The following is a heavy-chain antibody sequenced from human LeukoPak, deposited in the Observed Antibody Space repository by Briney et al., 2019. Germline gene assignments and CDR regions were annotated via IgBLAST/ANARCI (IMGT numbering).Heavy chain of an antibody. J-gene: IGHJ4*02. CDR3: AKHVYHDFWSGYSSRPNFDY. Sequence: GGSLRLSCAASGFTFSSYAMSWVRQAPGKGLEWVSAISGSGGSTYYADSVKGRFTISRDNSKNTLYLQMNSLRAEDTAVYYCAKHVYHDFWSGYSSRPNFDYWGQGTLVTVSS. V-gene: IGHV3-23*01. CDR2: ISGSGGST. CDR1: GFTFSSYA. D-gene: IGHD3-3*01.